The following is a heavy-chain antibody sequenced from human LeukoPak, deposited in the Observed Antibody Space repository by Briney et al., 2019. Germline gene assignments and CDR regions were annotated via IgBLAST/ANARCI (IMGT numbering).Heavy chain of an antibody. CDR1: GFTFSNSW. Sequence: GGSLRLSCAAYGFTFSNSWMSWVRQAPGKGLEWVANMNQDGSSIYYVDSVKGRFTISRDDAKYSLYLHMNSLRAEDTAVYYCTRGGGQLDFWGQGTLVTVSS. D-gene: IGHD1-1*01. V-gene: IGHV3-7*01. CDR3: TRGGGQLDF. CDR2: MNQDGSSI. J-gene: IGHJ4*02.